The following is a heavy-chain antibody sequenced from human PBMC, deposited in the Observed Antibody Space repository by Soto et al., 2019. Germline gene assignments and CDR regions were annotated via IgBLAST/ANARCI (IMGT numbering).Heavy chain of an antibody. D-gene: IGHD2-2*01. CDR2: IYYSGST. CDR3: ARHGIVLVPAARDNWFDP. J-gene: IGHJ5*02. V-gene: IGHV4-39*01. Sequence: QLQLQETGPGLVKPSETLSLTCTVSCGSISRSSYYWGWIRQPPGKGLEWIGSIYYSGSTYYNPSLKSRVTISVDTSKYRFALKLSSVDAADPAVYYCARHGIVLVPAARDNWFDPWGEGTMVTFSS. CDR1: CGSISRSSYY.